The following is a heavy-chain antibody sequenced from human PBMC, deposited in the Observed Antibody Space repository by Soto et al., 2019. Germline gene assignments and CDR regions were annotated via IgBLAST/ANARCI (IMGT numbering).Heavy chain of an antibody. Sequence: PGGSLRLSCAASGFNFSAYSMDWIRQAPGKGLEWISYISGSSSSIYYADSVKGRFAISRDNAKNTLYLQMNSLKIEDTAVYYCITDGPDGRAYWGQGTQVTVSS. J-gene: IGHJ4*02. CDR1: GFNFSAYS. CDR3: ITDGPDGRAY. V-gene: IGHV3-48*01. CDR2: ISGSSSSI. D-gene: IGHD2-8*01.